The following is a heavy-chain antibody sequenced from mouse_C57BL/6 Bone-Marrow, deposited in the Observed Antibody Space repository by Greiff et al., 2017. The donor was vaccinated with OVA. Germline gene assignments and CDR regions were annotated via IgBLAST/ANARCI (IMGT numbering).Heavy chain of an antibody. V-gene: IGHV1-76*01. CDR1: GYTFTDYY. J-gene: IGHJ2*01. CDR2: IYPGSGNI. CDR3: SRSERLRDYFDY. Sequence: QVQLQQSGAELVRPGASVKLSCKASGYTFTDYYISWVKQRPGQGLEWIARIYPGSGNIYYNEKFKGKATLTAEKSSSTASIQLSSLTSDDSAVYFCSRSERLRDYFDYWGQGTTLTVSS. D-gene: IGHD2-2*01.